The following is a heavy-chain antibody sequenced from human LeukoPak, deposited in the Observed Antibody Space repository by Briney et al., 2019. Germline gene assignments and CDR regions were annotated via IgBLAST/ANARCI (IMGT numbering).Heavy chain of an antibody. CDR2: IFHSGST. CDR3: ARHPFSSPFDY. Sequence: SETLSLTCTVSGGSISNYYWSWIRQPPGKGLEWVGHIFHSGSTNYNPSLKSRVTISVDTSKNQFSLKLSSVTAADTAVYFCARHPFSSPFDYWGQGTLVTVSS. CDR1: GGSISNYY. J-gene: IGHJ4*02. V-gene: IGHV4-59*08.